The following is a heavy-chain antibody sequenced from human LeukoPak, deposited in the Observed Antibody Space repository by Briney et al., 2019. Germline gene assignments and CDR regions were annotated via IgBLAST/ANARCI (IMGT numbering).Heavy chain of an antibody. CDR3: VREPGPGYFDY. CDR1: GFTFSRHG. J-gene: IGHJ4*02. CDR2: ISNDGSRK. V-gene: IGHV3-30*03. D-gene: IGHD6-13*01. Sequence: GGSLRLSCAPSGFTFSRHGMLWVRQAPGKGLEWVAIISNDGSRKYYAHSVEGRFTISRDNSKNTLYLQMDSLRADDTAVYYCVREPGPGYFDYWGQGTLVTVSS.